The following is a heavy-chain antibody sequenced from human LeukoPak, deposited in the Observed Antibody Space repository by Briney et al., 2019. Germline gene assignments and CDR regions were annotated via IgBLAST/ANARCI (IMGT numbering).Heavy chain of an antibody. CDR3: ARDLDSGIAALGY. J-gene: IGHJ4*02. CDR2: IIPIFGTA. Sequence: ASVKVSCKASGGTFSGYAISWVRQAPGQGLEWMGGIIPIFGTASYAQKFQGRVTITTDESTSTAYMDLSSLRSEDTAVYYCARDLDSGIAALGYWGQGTLVTVSS. CDR1: GGTFSGYA. V-gene: IGHV1-69*05. D-gene: IGHD6-6*01.